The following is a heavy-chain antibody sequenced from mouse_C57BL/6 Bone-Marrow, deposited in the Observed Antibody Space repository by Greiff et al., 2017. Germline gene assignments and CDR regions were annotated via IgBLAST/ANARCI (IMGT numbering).Heavy chain of an antibody. Sequence: QVHVKQSGAELAKPGASVKLSCKASGYTFTSYWMHWVKQRPGQGLEWIGYINPSSGYTKYNQKFKDKATLTADKSSSTAYMQLSSLTYEDSAVYDCARERLANWDVYYAMDYWGQGTSVTVSS. J-gene: IGHJ4*01. D-gene: IGHD4-1*01. V-gene: IGHV1-7*01. CDR1: GYTFTSYW. CDR2: INPSSGYT. CDR3: ARERLANWDVYYAMDY.